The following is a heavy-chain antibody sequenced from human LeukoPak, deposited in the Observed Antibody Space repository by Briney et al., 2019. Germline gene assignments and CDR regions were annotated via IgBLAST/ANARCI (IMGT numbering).Heavy chain of an antibody. CDR1: GGSFSGYY. CDR3: ARGRPSSAYYNDSSGYYYAY. D-gene: IGHD3-22*01. Sequence: SETLSLTCAVYGGSFSGYYWSWIRQPPGKGLEWIGEINHSGSTNYNPSLKSRVTISVDTSKNQCSLKLSSVPAADTAVYYCARGRPSSAYYNDSSGYYYAYGGQGTLVTVSS. J-gene: IGHJ4*02. CDR2: INHSGST. V-gene: IGHV4-34*01.